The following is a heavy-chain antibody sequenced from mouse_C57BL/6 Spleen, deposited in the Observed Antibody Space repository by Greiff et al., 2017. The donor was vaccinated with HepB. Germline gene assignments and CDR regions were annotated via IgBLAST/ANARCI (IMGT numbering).Heavy chain of an antibody. CDR3: ARSYYYGSEKGYFDV. CDR1: GYTFTSYG. J-gene: IGHJ1*03. CDR2: IYPRSGNT. Sequence: QVQLQQSGAELARPGASVKLSCKASGYTFTSYGISWVKQRTGQGLEWIGEIYPRSGNTYYNEKFKGKATLTADKSSSTAYMELRSLTSEDSAVYFCARSYYYGSEKGYFDVGGTGTTVTVSS. D-gene: IGHD1-1*01. V-gene: IGHV1-81*01.